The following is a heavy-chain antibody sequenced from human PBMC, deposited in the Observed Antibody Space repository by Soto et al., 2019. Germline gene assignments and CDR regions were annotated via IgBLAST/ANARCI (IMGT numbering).Heavy chain of an antibody. CDR3: ARGWVRALGYAFDI. Sequence: SVKVSCKASGVTFSSYAISWVRQAPGQGLEWMGGIIPIFGTANYAQKFQGRVTITADESTSTAYMELSSLRSEDTAVYYCARGWVRALGYAFDIWGQGTMVTVSS. D-gene: IGHD3-10*01. J-gene: IGHJ3*02. V-gene: IGHV1-69*13. CDR2: IIPIFGTA. CDR1: GVTFSSYA.